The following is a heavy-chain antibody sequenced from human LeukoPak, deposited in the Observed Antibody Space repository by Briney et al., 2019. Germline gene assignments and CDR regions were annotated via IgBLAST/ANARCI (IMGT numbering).Heavy chain of an antibody. CDR2: IYYSGSN. D-gene: IGHD4-17*01. V-gene: IGHV4-31*03. CDR1: GGSISSGGYY. J-gene: IGHJ1*01. CDR3: AGGRGLHHHPEY. Sequence: PSQTLSLTCTVSGGSISSGGYYWSWIRQHPGKGLEWIGYIYYSGSNYSNPSLKSRVNRSGDASKIHLSLKLSSVTAADTVVYYCAGGRGLHHHPEYWGEGTLVTVP.